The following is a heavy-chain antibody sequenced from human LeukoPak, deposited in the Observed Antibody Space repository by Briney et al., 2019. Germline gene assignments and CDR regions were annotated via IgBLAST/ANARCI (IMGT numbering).Heavy chain of an antibody. D-gene: IGHD3-10*01. CDR1: GGSISSYY. J-gene: IGHJ4*02. Sequence: PSETLCLTCTVSGGSISSYYWSRIRQPPGKGLEWIGYIYYSGSTNYNPSLKSRVTISVDTSKNQFSLKLSSVTAADTAVYYCARFAYGSVDYWGQGTLVTVSS. CDR2: IYYSGST. V-gene: IGHV4-59*01. CDR3: ARFAYGSVDY.